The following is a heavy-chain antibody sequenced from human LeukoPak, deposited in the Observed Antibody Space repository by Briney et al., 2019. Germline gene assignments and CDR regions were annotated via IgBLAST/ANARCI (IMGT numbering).Heavy chain of an antibody. Sequence: SETLSLTCTVSGGSISSNNDFWGRIRQSPGKGLEWIGSIHHSGSTKYNPSLRSRVTISIDTSKNHFSLNLNSLTAADTSVYYCARHDDSDHGDLNWFDPWGQGTLVTVSS. V-gene: IGHV4-39*01. CDR1: GGSISSNNDF. CDR2: IHHSGST. CDR3: ARHDDSDHGDLNWFDP. J-gene: IGHJ5*02. D-gene: IGHD1-14*01.